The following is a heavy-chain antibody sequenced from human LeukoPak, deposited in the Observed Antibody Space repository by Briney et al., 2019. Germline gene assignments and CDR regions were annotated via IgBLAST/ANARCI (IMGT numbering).Heavy chain of an antibody. D-gene: IGHD6-13*01. J-gene: IGHJ3*02. Sequence: GGSLRLSCAASGFTFSSYGMHWVRQAPGKGLEWVAVIWYDGSNKYYADSVKGRFTISRDNAKNSLYLQMNSLRAEDTAVYYCAREPSSSLSDAFDIWGQGTMVTVSS. V-gene: IGHV3-33*01. CDR2: IWYDGSNK. CDR3: AREPSSSLSDAFDI. CDR1: GFTFSSYG.